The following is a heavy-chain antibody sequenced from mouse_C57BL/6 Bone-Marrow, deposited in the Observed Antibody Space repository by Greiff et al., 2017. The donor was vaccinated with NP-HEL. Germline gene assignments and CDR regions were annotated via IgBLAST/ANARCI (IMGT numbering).Heavy chain of an antibody. CDR1: GYTFTGYW. V-gene: IGHV1-9*01. CDR2: ILPGSGST. J-gene: IGHJ1*03. Sequence: QVQLQQSGAELMKPGASVKLSCKASGYTFTGYWIEWVKQRPGHGLEWIGEILPGSGSTNSNEKFKGKATFTADKSSNTAYMQLSSLTTEDSANYYCARSNRLGYFDVWGTGTTVTVSS. CDR3: ARSNRLGYFDV.